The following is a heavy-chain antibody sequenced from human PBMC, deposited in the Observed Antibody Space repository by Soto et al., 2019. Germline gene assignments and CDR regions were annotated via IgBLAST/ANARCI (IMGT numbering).Heavy chain of an antibody. CDR2: IYHSGST. Sequence: SETLSLTCAVSGGSISSGGYSWSWLRQPPGKGLEWIGYIYHSGSTYYNPSLKSRVTISVDRSKNQFSLKLSSVTAADTAVYYCARVPGPWGQGTLVTVSS. V-gene: IGHV4-30-2*01. CDR3: ARVPGP. J-gene: IGHJ5*02. CDR1: GGSISSGGYS. D-gene: IGHD7-27*01.